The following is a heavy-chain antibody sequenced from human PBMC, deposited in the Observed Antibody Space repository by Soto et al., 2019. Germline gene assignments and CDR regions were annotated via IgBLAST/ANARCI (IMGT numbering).Heavy chain of an antibody. CDR2: IDYSGST. Sequence: SETLSLTCTVSGGSISTGDYYWSWIRQPPGKGLEWIGYIDYSGSTYYNPSLKSRITMSLDTSKNQFSLKLSSVSAADTAVYYCARVTSHMDVWGQGTTVTVSS. CDR1: GGSISTGDYY. CDR3: ARVTSHMDV. D-gene: IGHD2-2*01. V-gene: IGHV4-30-4*01. J-gene: IGHJ6*02.